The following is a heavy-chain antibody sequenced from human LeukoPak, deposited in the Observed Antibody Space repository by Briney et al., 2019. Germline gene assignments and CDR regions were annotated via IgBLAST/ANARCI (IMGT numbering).Heavy chain of an antibody. V-gene: IGHV3-30-3*01. J-gene: IGHJ4*02. Sequence: GRSLRLSCAASGFTFSSYAMHWVRQAPGKGMEWVAVISYDGSNKYYADSVKGRFTISRDNSKITLYLQMNSLRAEDTAVYYCATGRDGYNLDYWGQGTLVTVSS. D-gene: IGHD5-24*01. CDR1: GFTFSSYA. CDR2: ISYDGSNK. CDR3: ATGRDGYNLDY.